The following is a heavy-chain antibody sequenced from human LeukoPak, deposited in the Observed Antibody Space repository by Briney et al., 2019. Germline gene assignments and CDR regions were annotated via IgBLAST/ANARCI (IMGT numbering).Heavy chain of an antibody. D-gene: IGHD7-27*01. CDR2: ISSGSRTI. Sequence: GGSLRLSCAASGFTFSGYSMNWVRQAPGGGLEWLSYISSGSRTIFYGDSVKGRFIISRDNAKNSLYLLMNSLRADDTAVYYCARESITGDRDFDYWGQGTLITVSS. CDR3: ARESITGDRDFDY. CDR1: GFTFSGYS. J-gene: IGHJ4*02. V-gene: IGHV3-48*01.